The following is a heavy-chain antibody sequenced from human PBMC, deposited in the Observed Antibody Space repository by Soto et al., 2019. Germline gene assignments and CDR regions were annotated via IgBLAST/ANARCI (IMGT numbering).Heavy chain of an antibody. V-gene: IGHV3-48*02. CDR1: GFTFRGYS. CDR3: ARVDTAMIDY. Sequence: EVLLVESGGGLVPPGGSLRLSCAASGFTFRGYSMNWVRQAPGKGLEWISYISGSSSTEYYADSVKGRFTISRDNARNSLYLQMNSLRDEDTAVYYCARVDTAMIDYWGQGTRVTVSS. CDR2: ISGSSSTE. D-gene: IGHD5-18*01. J-gene: IGHJ4*02.